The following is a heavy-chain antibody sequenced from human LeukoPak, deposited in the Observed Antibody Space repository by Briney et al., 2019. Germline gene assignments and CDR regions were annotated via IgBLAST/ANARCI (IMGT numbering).Heavy chain of an antibody. V-gene: IGHV3-33*01. D-gene: IGHD3-10*01. Sequence: SGGSLRLSCAASGFTFSSYGMHWVRQAPGKGLEWVAVIWYGGSDKYYADSVKGRFTISRDNSKNTLYLQMNSLRAEDTAAYYCATAPSGSGTFLDYWGQGTLVTVSS. CDR1: GFTFSSYG. J-gene: IGHJ4*02. CDR3: ATAPSGSGTFLDY. CDR2: IWYGGSDK.